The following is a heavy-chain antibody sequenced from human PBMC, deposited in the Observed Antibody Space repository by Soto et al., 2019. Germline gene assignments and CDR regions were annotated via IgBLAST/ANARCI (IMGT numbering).Heavy chain of an antibody. Sequence: HPGGSLRLSCAASGFTFSSYAMHWVRQAPGKGLEYVSAISSNGGSTYYANSVKGRFTISRDNSKNTLYLQMGSLRAEDMAVYYCARGPPEPVPAAISEWGQGTLVTVSS. V-gene: IGHV3-64*01. CDR2: ISSNGGST. CDR1: GFTFSSYA. D-gene: IGHD2-2*02. CDR3: ARGPPEPVPAAISE. J-gene: IGHJ4*02.